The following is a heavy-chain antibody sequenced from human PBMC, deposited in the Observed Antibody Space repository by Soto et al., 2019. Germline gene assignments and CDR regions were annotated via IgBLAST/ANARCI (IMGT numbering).Heavy chain of an antibody. D-gene: IGHD1-26*01. V-gene: IGHV3-23*01. CDR2: ISGSGDST. CDR3: AKELLSGTYPSFDY. CDR1: GFPFSSYA. Sequence: RLSCAASGFPFSSYAMIWVRQAPGTGLEWVSAISGSGDSTYYADSARGRFSISRDNSKNTLYLQMNSLRAGDTAVYYCAKELLSGTYPSFDYWGQGILVTVSS. J-gene: IGHJ4*02.